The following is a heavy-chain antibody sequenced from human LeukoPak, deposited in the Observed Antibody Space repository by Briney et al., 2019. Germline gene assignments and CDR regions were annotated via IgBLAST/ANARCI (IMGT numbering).Heavy chain of an antibody. D-gene: IGHD3-22*01. Sequence: GGSLRLSCAASGFTFSSYGMHWVRQAPGKGLEGGAFIRYDGSNKYYADSVKGRFTISRDNSKNTLYLQMNSLRAEDTAVYYCARDRHYYDSSGYYPVHYMDVWSKGTTVTVSS. V-gene: IGHV3-30*02. CDR3: ARDRHYYDSSGYYPVHYMDV. CDR2: IRYDGSNK. CDR1: GFTFSSYG. J-gene: IGHJ6*03.